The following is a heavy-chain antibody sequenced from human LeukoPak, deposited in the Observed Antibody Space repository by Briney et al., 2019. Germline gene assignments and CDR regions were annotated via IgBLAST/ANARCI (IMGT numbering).Heavy chain of an antibody. D-gene: IGHD3-22*01. CDR3: ARGVTDCYDSSGNWFDP. CDR2: IYYSGST. Sequence: PSETLSLTCTVSGGSISSGGYYWSWIRQHPGKGLEWIGYIYYSGSTYYNPSLKSRVTISVDTSKNQFSLKLSSVTAADTAVYYCARGVTDCYDSSGNWFDPWGQGTLVTVSS. CDR1: GGSISSGGYY. V-gene: IGHV4-31*03. J-gene: IGHJ5*02.